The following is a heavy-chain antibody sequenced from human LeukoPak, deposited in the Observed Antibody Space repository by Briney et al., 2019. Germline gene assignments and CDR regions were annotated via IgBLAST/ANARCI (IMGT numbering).Heavy chain of an antibody. J-gene: IGHJ3*02. CDR1: GFTFSSYS. CDR2: ISRSSSNI. Sequence: GGSLRLSCAASGFTFSSYSMNWVSQAPGKGLEWVSYISRSSSNIYYADSVKGRFTISRDNAKNFLYLQMNSLRDEDTAMYYCARDNFDAFDIWGQGTMVTVS. D-gene: IGHD1-20*01. CDR3: ARDNFDAFDI. V-gene: IGHV3-48*02.